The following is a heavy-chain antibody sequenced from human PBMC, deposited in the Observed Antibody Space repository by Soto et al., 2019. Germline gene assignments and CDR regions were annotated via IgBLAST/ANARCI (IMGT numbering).Heavy chain of an antibody. CDR2: IKQDGSEK. J-gene: IGHJ4*02. CDR3: ARDDPGMVQAFDY. V-gene: IGHV3-7*01. CDR1: GFTFSSYW. D-gene: IGHD1-1*01. Sequence: HPGGSLRLSCAASGFTFSSYWMSWVRQAPGKGLEWVANIKQDGSEKYYVDSVKGRFTISRDNAKNSLYLQMNSLRAEDTAVYYCARDDPGMVQAFDYWGQGTLVTVSS.